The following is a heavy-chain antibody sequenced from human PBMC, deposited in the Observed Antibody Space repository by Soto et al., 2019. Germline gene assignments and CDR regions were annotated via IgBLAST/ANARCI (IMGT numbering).Heavy chain of an antibody. J-gene: IGHJ4*02. CDR3: AKDIIRFGRPWYQDY. D-gene: IGHD2-2*01. CDR2: ISWNSGSI. CDR1: GFTFDDYA. V-gene: IGHV3-9*01. Sequence: PGGSLRLSCAASGFTFDDYAMHWVRQAPGKGLEWVSGISWNSGSIGYADSVKGRFTISRDNAKNSLYLQMNSLRAEDTALYYCAKDIIRFGRPWYQDYWGQGTLVTVSS.